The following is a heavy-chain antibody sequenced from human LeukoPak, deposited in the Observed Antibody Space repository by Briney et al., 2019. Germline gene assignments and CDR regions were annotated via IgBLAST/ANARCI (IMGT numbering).Heavy chain of an antibody. Sequence: GGSLRLSCAASGFTFSNYWMSWVRQAPGKGLEWVANMKQDGSEEYYVDSVKGRFTISRDNAKNSLYLQMNSLRVEDTAVYYCARKAYAMDVWGKGTTVTVSS. J-gene: IGHJ6*04. CDR3: ARKAYAMDV. CDR2: MKQDGSEE. CDR1: GFTFSNYW. V-gene: IGHV3-7*03.